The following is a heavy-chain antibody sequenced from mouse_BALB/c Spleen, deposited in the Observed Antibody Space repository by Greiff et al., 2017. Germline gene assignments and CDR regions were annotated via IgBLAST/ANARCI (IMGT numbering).Heavy chain of an antibody. CDR2: ISTYYGDA. CDR3: ARGTTDYAMDY. D-gene: IGHD1-1*01. V-gene: IGHV1S137*01. Sequence: VKLMESGAELVRPGVSVKISCKGSGYTFTDYAMHWVKQSHAKSLEWIGVISTYYGDASYNQKFKGKATMTVDKSSSTAYMELARLTSEDSAIYYCARGTTDYAMDYWGQGTSVTVSS. CDR1: GYTFTDYA. J-gene: IGHJ4*01.